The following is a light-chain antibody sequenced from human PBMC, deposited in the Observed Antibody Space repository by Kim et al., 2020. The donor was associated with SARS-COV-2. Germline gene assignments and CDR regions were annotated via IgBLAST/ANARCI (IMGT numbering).Light chain of an antibody. CDR3: QVWDSSSDHVV. Sequence: APGKTARITCGGNNIGIKSVHWYQQKPGQAPVLVIYYDSDRPSGIPERFSGFNSGNTATLTISRVEAGDEADYYCQVWDSSSDHVVFGGGTKLTVL. CDR1: NIGIKS. V-gene: IGLV3-21*04. J-gene: IGLJ2*01. CDR2: YDS.